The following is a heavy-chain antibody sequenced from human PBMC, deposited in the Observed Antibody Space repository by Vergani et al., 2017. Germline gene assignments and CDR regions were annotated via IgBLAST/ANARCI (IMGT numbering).Heavy chain of an antibody. CDR2: INHSGST. J-gene: IGHJ6*03. CDR1: GGSISSGTYY. V-gene: IGHV4-39*07. D-gene: IGHD5-18*01. Sequence: QVQLQESGPGLVKPSQTLSLTCTVSGGSISSGTYYWSWIRQPPGKGLEWIGEINHSGSTNYNPSLTSRVTISVDTSKNQFSLKLSSVTAADTAVYYCARGGYSYGYEGHYYMDVWGKGTTVTVSS. CDR3: ARGGYSYGYEGHYYMDV.